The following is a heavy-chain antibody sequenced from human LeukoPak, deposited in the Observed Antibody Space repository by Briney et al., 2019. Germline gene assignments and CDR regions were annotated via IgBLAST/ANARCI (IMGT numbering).Heavy chain of an antibody. CDR2: IYHSGST. J-gene: IGHJ3*01. D-gene: IGHD1-1*01. CDR1: GDSISTSYY. Sequence: SETLSLTCTVSGDSISTSYYWGWIRQPPGKGLEWIGSIYHSGSTYYSPSLKSRVTISVDTSKNQLSLKLNSVTAADTAVYYCARTRGGRDALDVWGQGTMVTVSS. V-gene: IGHV4-38-2*02. CDR3: ARTRGGRDALDV.